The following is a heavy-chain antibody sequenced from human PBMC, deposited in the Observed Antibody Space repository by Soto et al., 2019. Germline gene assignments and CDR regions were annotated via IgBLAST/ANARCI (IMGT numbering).Heavy chain of an antibody. CDR3: AAGGGLPRYY. CDR2: IYHRGST. D-gene: IGHD5-12*01. Sequence: QLQLQESGSGLVKPSQTLSLTCAVSGGSISSGGYSWSWIRQPPGKGLEWIGYIYHRGSTYYNPSLKRRGTISVDRSKTQVSLKLSSVTAADTAVYYCAAGGGLPRYYWGQGTLVTVSS. J-gene: IGHJ4*02. V-gene: IGHV4-30-2*01. CDR1: GGSISSGGYS.